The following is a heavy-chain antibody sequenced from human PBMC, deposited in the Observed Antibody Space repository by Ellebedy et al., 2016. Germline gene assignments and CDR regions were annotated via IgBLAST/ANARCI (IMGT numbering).Heavy chain of an antibody. CDR3: ARGHSLSSTWYFLFSTGHDRIDF. CDR2: INPNSGNT. V-gene: IGHV1-8*01. J-gene: IGHJ4*02. D-gene: IGHD6-13*01. Sequence: ASVKVSCKASGYTFTNYDIIWVRQATGQGLEWMGWINPNSGNTDYAQKFQGRVTMTRNISTSTAYMELNFLRSEDTAVYFCARGHSLSSTWYFLFSTGHDRIDFWGQGTLVTVTS. CDR1: GYTFTNYD.